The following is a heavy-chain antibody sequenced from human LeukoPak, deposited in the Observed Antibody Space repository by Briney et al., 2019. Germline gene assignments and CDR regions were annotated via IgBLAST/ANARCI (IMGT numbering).Heavy chain of an antibody. CDR2: ISNSSSYI. CDR1: GFTFSSYN. CDR3: ARGHSGSYQRTDAFDI. V-gene: IGHV3-21*01. Sequence: GGSLRLSCAASGFTFSSYNMNWVRQALEKGLEWVSPISNSSSYIYYADSVKGRFTISRDNAKNSLYLQMNSLRAEDAAVYYCARGHSGSYQRTDAFDIWGQGTMVTVSS. J-gene: IGHJ3*02. D-gene: IGHD1-26*01.